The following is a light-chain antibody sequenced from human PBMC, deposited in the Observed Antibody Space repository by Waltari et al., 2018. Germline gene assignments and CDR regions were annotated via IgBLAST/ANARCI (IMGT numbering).Light chain of an antibody. J-gene: IGLJ2*01. CDR3: LLSFSGTVV. Sequence: QSALTQPASVSGSPGQSITISCTGTSSAVGGYNYVSWYQQHPGKAPKTMIYDVGNKQSWTPARFSASLIGGKAALTLSGAQFEDEADYYCLLSFSGTVVFGGGTRLTVL. V-gene: IGLV2-14*01. CDR2: DVG. CDR1: SSAVGGYNY.